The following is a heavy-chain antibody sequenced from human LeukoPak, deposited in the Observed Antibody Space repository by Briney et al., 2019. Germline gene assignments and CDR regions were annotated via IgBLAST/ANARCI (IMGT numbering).Heavy chain of an antibody. V-gene: IGHV3-23*01. CDR3: VKLGGVWFGELDY. J-gene: IGHJ4*02. CDR2: TSGSGGST. D-gene: IGHD3-10*01. Sequence: PGGSLRLSCAASGFTFSSYAMSWVRQAPGTGLEWVSATSGSGGSTYYADSVKGRFTISRDNSKNTLYLQMNSLRAEDTAVYYCVKLGGVWFGELDYWGQGTLVTVSS. CDR1: GFTFSSYA.